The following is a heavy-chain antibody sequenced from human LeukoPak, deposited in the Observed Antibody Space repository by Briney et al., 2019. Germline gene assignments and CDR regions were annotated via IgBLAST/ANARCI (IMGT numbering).Heavy chain of an antibody. D-gene: IGHD3-10*01. CDR2: ISYDGSNK. Sequence: GGSLRLSCAASGFTFSSYAMHWVRQAPGKGLEWVAVISYDGSNKYYADSVKGRFTISRDNSKNTLYLQMNSLRAEDTAVYYCARGLRFGELLYPSGYWGQGTLVTVSS. CDR3: ARGLRFGELLYPSGY. CDR1: GFTFSSYA. V-gene: IGHV3-30-3*01. J-gene: IGHJ4*02.